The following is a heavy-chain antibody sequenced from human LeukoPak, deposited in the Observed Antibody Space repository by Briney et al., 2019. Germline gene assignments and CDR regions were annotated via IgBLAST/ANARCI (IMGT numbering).Heavy chain of an antibody. CDR2: ISYDGSNK. Sequence: GRSLRLSCAASGFTFSSYAMHCVRQAPGKGLEWVAVISYDGSNKFYADSVKGRFTLSRDNSKNTLYLQMNSLRIEDTAVYYCGRGSVGFGELNYWGQGTLFTVSS. J-gene: IGHJ4*02. D-gene: IGHD3-10*01. V-gene: IGHV3-30-3*01. CDR1: GFTFSSYA. CDR3: GRGSVGFGELNY.